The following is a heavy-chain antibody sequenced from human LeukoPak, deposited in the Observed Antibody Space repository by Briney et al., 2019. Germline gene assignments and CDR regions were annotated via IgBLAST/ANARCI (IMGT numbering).Heavy chain of an antibody. Sequence: GSLRLSCAASGFTFSSYWMSWVRQAPGKGLEWVANIKQDGSEKYYVDSVKGRFTISRDNSKNTLYLQMNSLRAEDTAVYYCAKDLAGGYYGSGPEYAFDIWGQGTMVTVSS. CDR2: IKQDGSEK. V-gene: IGHV3-7*03. D-gene: IGHD3-10*01. CDR3: AKDLAGGYYGSGPEYAFDI. CDR1: GFTFSSYW. J-gene: IGHJ3*02.